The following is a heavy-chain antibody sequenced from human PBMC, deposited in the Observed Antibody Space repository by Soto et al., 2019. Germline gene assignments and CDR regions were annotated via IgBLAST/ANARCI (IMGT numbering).Heavy chain of an antibody. V-gene: IGHV4-39*01. D-gene: IGHD1-20*01. J-gene: IGHJ4*02. CDR3: ATSQKGYNWNYFDH. CDR2: VFYTGFT. CDR1: GASISGSYYY. Sequence: PSEPLSLTCSVSGASISGSYYYWAWLRQSPGKGPERIGRVFYTGFTSYNPSLESRVSVSVDTSKSQFSLKLSAVTAADTAVYYCATSQKGYNWNYFDHWGQGALVTVSS.